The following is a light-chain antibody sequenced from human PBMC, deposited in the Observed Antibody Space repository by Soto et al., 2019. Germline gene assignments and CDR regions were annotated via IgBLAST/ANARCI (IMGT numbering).Light chain of an antibody. J-gene: IGKJ2*01. V-gene: IGKV1-8*01. CDR2: AAS. CDR1: QGISSY. Sequence: AIRMTQSPSSLSASTGDRVTITCRASQGISSYLAWYQQKPGKAPKLLIYAASTLQSGVPSRFSGSGSGTDFNLTILCLQSEDFATYYCQQYYSYLYTFGQGTKLEI. CDR3: QQYYSYLYT.